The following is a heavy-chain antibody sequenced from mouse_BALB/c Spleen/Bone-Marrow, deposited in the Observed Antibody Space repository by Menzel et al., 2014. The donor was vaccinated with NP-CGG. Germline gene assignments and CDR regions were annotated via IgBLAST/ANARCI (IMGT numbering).Heavy chain of an antibody. CDR2: ILPGSGTA. CDR3: ARASVVPYYFDF. CDR1: GYTFSNYW. D-gene: IGHD1-1*01. V-gene: IGHV1-9*01. Sequence: QVQLQQSGAELMKPGASVKISCKATGYTFSNYWIDWVKQRPGHGLEWIGEILPGSGTANYNEKFKGKATFTADTSSNTAYMQLSSLTSEDSAIYYCARASVVPYYFDFWGQGPTLTVSS. J-gene: IGHJ2*01.